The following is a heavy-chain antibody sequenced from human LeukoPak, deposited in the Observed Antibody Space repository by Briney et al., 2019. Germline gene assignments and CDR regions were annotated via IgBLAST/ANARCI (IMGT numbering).Heavy chain of an antibody. CDR1: GFTFSSYW. V-gene: IGHV3-74*01. CDR2: INGDGSST. D-gene: IGHD6-13*01. Sequence: GGSLTLSCAASGFTFSSYWLHWVRQAPATGLGRVSRINGDGSSTSYADSVKGRFTISRDNAKNTLYLKMNSLRAEDTAEYYCARFIAAAEDFDYWGQGTLVTVSS. CDR3: ARFIAAAEDFDY. J-gene: IGHJ4*02.